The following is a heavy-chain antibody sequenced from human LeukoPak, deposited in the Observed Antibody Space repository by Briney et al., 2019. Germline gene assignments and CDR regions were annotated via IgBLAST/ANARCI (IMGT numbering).Heavy chain of an antibody. J-gene: IGHJ6*03. CDR3: ARDKTTVITPYYYYYCMDV. CDR1: GFTFSDYS. Sequence: SGGSLRLSCAASGFTFSDYSMNWVRQAPGKGLEWVSSISGSGTYIYYADSVKGRFTISRDNAKNSLYLQMNTLRAEDTAVYYCARDKTTVITPYYYYYCMDVWGKGTTVTISS. CDR2: ISGSGTYI. D-gene: IGHD4-23*01. V-gene: IGHV3-21*01.